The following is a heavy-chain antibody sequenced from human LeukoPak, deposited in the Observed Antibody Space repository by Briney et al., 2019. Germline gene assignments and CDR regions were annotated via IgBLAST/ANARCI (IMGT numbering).Heavy chain of an antibody. CDR2: ISGSGGST. J-gene: IGHJ5*01. V-gene: IGHV3-23*01. CDR3: AKTSQYSSGWFDY. CDR1: GFTFSSYA. Sequence: GGSLRLSCAASGFTFSSYAMSWVRQAPGKGLEWVSTISGSGGSTYYVDSVKGRFTISRDNSRNTLDIEMNSLRPEDTAVYYCAKTSQYSSGWFDYWGQGTLVTVSS. D-gene: IGHD6-19*01.